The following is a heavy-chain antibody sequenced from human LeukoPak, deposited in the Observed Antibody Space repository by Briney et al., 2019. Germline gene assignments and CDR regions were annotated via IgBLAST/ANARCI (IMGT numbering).Heavy chain of an antibody. CDR3: AKDGVYYDILTGYYSLPFDY. V-gene: IGHV3-23*01. CDR2: INGSGGST. J-gene: IGHJ4*02. CDR1: GFTFSSYA. Sequence: PGGSLRHSCAASGFTFSSYAMSWVRQAPGKGLEWVSAINGSGGSTYYADSVKGRFTISRDNSKNTLYLQMNSLRAEDTAVYYCAKDGVYYDILTGYYSLPFDYWGQGTLVTVSS. D-gene: IGHD3-9*01.